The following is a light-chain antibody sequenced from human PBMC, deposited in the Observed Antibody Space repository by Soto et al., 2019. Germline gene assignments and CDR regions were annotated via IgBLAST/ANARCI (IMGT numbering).Light chain of an antibody. CDR2: GAS. CDR1: QSVGSN. J-gene: IGKJ1*01. V-gene: IGKV3-15*01. CDR3: QQYNNWPPDRT. Sequence: EIVMTQSPATLSVSPGERATLSCRAGQSVGSNLAWYQQKPGQAPRLLIYGASTRATGIPARFSGSGSGTEFTLTIRRLQSEDFAIYCCQQYNNWPPDRTFGQGTKVEIK.